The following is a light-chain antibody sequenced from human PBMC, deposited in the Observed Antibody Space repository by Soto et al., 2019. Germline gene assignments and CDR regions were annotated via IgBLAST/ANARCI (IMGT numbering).Light chain of an antibody. V-gene: IGKV3-20*01. CDR3: QQYDSSPWT. CDR1: QNVSSSF. Sequence: ESVLTQSPGTLSLSPGERATLSCRASQNVSSSFLAWYQLKPGQAPRLLIYGASSRATGIPDRFSGSGSGTDFTLTISRLEPEDFAVYYCQQYDSSPWTFGQGTKVEIK. J-gene: IGKJ1*01. CDR2: GAS.